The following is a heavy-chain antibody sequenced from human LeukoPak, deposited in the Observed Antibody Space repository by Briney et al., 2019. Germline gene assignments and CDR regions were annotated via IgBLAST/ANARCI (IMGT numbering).Heavy chain of an antibody. J-gene: IGHJ4*02. V-gene: IGHV1-3*01. Sequence: ASVTVSCKASGYTFTSYAMHWVRQAPGQRLEWMGWINAGNGNTKYSQKFQGRVTITRDTSASTAYMELSSLRSEDTAVYYCARDSEDFWSGYYFDYWGQGTLVTVSS. CDR1: GYTFTSYA. CDR3: ARDSEDFWSGYYFDY. D-gene: IGHD3-3*01. CDR2: INAGNGNT.